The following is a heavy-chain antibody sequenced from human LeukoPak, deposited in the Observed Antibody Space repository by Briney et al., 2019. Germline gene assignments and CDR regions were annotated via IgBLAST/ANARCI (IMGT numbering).Heavy chain of an antibody. CDR3: ARRYSGTYYELN. CDR2: IYYSGST. D-gene: IGHD1-26*01. CDR1: GGSISSYY. J-gene: IGHJ4*02. V-gene: IGHV4-59*01. Sequence: PSETLSLTCTVSGGSISSYYWSWIRQPPGKGLEWIGYIYYSGSTNYNPSLKSRVTISVDTSKNQISLKLSSVTAADTAVYFCARRYSGTYYELNWGQGTPVTVSS.